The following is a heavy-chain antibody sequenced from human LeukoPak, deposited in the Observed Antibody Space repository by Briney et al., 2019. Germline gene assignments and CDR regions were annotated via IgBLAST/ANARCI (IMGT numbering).Heavy chain of an antibody. CDR1: GFTFSSYS. CDR2: ISSSGSTI. Sequence: GGSLRLSCAASGFTFSSYSMNWVRQAPGKGLEWVSYISSSGSTIYYADSVKGRFTISRDNAKNSLYLQMNSLRAEDTAVYYCARDKGKYYGSSGYYYRPGFDYWGQGTLVTVSS. D-gene: IGHD3-22*01. J-gene: IGHJ4*02. CDR3: ARDKGKYYGSSGYYYRPGFDY. V-gene: IGHV3-48*01.